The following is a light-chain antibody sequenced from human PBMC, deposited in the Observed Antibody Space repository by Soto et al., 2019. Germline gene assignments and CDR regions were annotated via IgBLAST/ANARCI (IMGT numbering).Light chain of an antibody. J-gene: IGKJ1*01. Sequence: EIVMTQSPATLSVSPGDRATLSCRASQSVGTNLAWYQQKPGQAPRVLIYGASTRATGVPVRFSGSGSGTEFTLTISSLQSEEFAVYYCQPYHNWPPWTLGQWPKVEI. V-gene: IGKV3-15*01. CDR3: QPYHNWPPWT. CDR2: GAS. CDR1: QSVGTN.